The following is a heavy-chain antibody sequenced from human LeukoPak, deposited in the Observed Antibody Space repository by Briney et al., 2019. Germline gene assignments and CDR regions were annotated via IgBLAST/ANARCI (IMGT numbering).Heavy chain of an antibody. CDR3: ARGYGSGSWFDP. CDR2: IYYSGST. J-gene: IGHJ5*02. Sequence: SETLTLTCTVSGGSFGTYYWSWIRQPPGKGLEWIGYIYYSGSTSYNPSLTSRVNISVDTPKNQFSLKLSSVTAADTAVYYCARGYGSGSWFDPWGQGTLVTVSS. D-gene: IGHD3-10*01. CDR1: GGSFGTYY. V-gene: IGHV4-59*01.